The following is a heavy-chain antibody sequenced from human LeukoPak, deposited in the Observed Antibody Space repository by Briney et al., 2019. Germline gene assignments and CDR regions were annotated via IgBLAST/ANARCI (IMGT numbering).Heavy chain of an antibody. CDR3: ARRAHVGEPAA. Sequence: PSEPLSLTCAVSGRSLSSSSYYWAWIRQPPGKGLEWIGSIYHDGSTYSNPSLEGRVTISVDTSKNQFSLKLTSVTAADTAMYHCARRAHVGEPAAWGQGTLVTVSS. CDR1: GRSLSSSSYY. D-gene: IGHD2-15*01. V-gene: IGHV4-39*01. J-gene: IGHJ5*01. CDR2: IYHDGST.